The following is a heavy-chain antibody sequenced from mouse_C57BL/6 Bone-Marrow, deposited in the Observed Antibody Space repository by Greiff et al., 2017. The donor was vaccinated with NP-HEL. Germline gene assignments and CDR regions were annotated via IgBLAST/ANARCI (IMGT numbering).Heavy chain of an antibody. CDR2: IYPRDGST. CDR3: ARGDGNSYYAMDY. Sequence: VQLQQSGPELVKPGASVKLSCKASGYTFTSYDINWVKQRPGPGPEWIGWIYPRDGSTKYKEKFKGQAALTVDTSSSTAYMERHSLTSEDSAVYFCARGDGNSYYAMDYWGQGTSVTVSS. CDR1: GYTFTSYD. V-gene: IGHV1-85*01. D-gene: IGHD2-1*01. J-gene: IGHJ4*01.